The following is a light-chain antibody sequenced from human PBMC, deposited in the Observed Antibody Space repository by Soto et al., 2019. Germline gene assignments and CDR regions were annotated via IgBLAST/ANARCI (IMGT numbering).Light chain of an antibody. J-gene: IGLJ1*01. CDR3: SSYTSSSPDV. CDR1: RSDVGGYNY. CDR2: EVS. V-gene: IGLV2-14*01. Sequence: QSALTQPASVSGYPGQSITISCTGTRSDVGGYNYVSWYQQHPGKAPNLMIYEVSNRPSGVSNRFSGSKSGNTASLTISGLQAEDEADYYCSSYTSSSPDVFGTGSKLTVL.